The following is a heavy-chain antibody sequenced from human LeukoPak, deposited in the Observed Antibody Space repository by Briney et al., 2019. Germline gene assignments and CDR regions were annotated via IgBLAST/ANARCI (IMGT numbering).Heavy chain of an antibody. V-gene: IGHV3-30-3*01. CDR2: ISYDGSNK. Sequence: GGSLRLSCAASGFTFSSYAMHWVRQAPGKGLEWVAVISYDGSNKYYADSVKGRFTISRDNSKNTLYLQMNSLRAEDTAVYYCARGVGFSHDAFDIWGQGTMVTVSS. CDR1: GFTFSSYA. D-gene: IGHD2-15*01. J-gene: IGHJ3*02. CDR3: ARGVGFSHDAFDI.